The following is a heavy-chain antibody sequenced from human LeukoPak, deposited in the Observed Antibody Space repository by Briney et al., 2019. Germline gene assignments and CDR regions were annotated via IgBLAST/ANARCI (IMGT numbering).Heavy chain of an antibody. D-gene: IGHD5-24*01. J-gene: IGHJ3*02. CDR2: IEEHGSQK. Sequence: PGGSLRLSCAASGFTFSSYWMSWVRQAPGXGLEWVANIEEHGSQKYYVDSVKDRFTISRDNAQNSLFLQMNSLRAEDTALYYCARILRLHTPRASDIWGQGTMVAVSS. V-gene: IGHV3-7*05. CDR3: ARILRLHTPRASDI. CDR1: GFTFSSYW.